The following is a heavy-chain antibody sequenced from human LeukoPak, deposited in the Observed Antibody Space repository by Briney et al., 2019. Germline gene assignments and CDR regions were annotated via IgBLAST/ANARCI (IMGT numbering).Heavy chain of an antibody. CDR3: ARAPPYCSSTCFDY. V-gene: IGHV4-34*01. CDR2: INHSGST. Sequence: PSETLSLTCAVYGGSFSGYYWSWIRQPPGKGLEWIGEINHSGSTNYNPPLKSRVTISVDTSKNQFSLKLSSVTAADTAVYYCARAPPYCSSTCFDYWGQGTLVTVSS. D-gene: IGHD2-2*01. CDR1: GGSFSGYY. J-gene: IGHJ4*02.